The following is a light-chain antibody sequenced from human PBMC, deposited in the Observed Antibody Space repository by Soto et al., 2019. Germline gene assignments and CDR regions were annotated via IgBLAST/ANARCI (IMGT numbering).Light chain of an antibody. Sequence: QAVVTQPPSASGTPGQRITISCSGSSSNIGSNTVNWYHQLPGTAPKLLIYSNNQRPSGVPDRVSGSKSGTSASLTISGLQSEDEADYYCATWDASLDGMVFGGGTQLTVL. V-gene: IGLV1-44*01. J-gene: IGLJ2*01. CDR1: SSNIGSNT. CDR2: SNN. CDR3: ATWDASLDGMV.